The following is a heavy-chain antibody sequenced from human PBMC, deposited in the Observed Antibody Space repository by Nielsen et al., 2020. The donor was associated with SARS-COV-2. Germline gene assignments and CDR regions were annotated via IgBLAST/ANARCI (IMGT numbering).Heavy chain of an antibody. D-gene: IGHD1-1*01. CDR1: GGTFSSYA. Sequence: SVKVSCKASGGTFSSYALIWVRQAPGQGLEWMGRIIPVLGTANYALRFQGRVTITADRLTSTAYMELTSLTSEDTAVYYCARAADGTTTVPIPGDDTFDIWGQGTMVTVSS. J-gene: IGHJ3*02. CDR3: ARAADGTTTVPIPGDDTFDI. CDR2: IIPVLGTA. V-gene: IGHV1-69*04.